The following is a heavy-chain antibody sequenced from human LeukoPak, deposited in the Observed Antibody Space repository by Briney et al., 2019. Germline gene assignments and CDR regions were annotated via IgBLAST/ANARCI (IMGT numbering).Heavy chain of an antibody. V-gene: IGHV5-51*01. CDR1: GYSFTTFW. J-gene: IGHJ3*02. CDR2: IYPGDSDT. Sequence: RGESLKISCKGSGYSFTTFWIGWVRQMPGEGLEYMGIIYPGDSDTRYSPSFQGQVTISADKSISTAYLQWSSLKASDTAMYYCARHQYSGTYYNAFDIWGQGTLVTVS. D-gene: IGHD1-26*01. CDR3: ARHQYSGTYYNAFDI.